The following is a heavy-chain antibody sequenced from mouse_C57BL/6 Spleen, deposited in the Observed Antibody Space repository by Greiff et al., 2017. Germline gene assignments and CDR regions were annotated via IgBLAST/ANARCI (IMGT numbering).Heavy chain of an antibody. V-gene: IGHV10-1*01. Sequence: EVKLVESGGGLVQPKGSLKLSCAASGFSFNTYAMNWVRQAPGKGLEWVARIRSKSNNYATYYADSVKDRFTISRDDSESMLYLQMNNLKTEDTAMYYCVRGVTGTGWYFDVWGTGTTVTVSS. D-gene: IGHD4-1*01. CDR3: VRGVTGTGWYFDV. CDR1: GFSFNTYA. J-gene: IGHJ1*03. CDR2: IRSKSNNYAT.